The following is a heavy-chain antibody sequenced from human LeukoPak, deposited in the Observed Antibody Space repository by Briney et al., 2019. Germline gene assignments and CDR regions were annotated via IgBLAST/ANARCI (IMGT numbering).Heavy chain of an antibody. CDR1: GYSFTSYW. J-gene: IGHJ4*02. Sequence: GESLKISCKGSGYSFTSYWIGWVRQMPGKGLEWMGMIYPGDSDTRYSPSFQGQVTISADKSISTAYLQWSSLKASDTAMYYCARRGIAVGEGTYFDYWGQGTLVTVSS. V-gene: IGHV5-51*01. CDR2: IYPGDSDT. CDR3: ARRGIAVGEGTYFDY. D-gene: IGHD6-19*01.